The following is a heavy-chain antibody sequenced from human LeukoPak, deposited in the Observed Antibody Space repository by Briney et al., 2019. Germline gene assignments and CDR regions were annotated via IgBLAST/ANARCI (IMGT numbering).Heavy chain of an antibody. CDR2: VNDSRST. J-gene: IGHJ2*01. CDR3: ARGLGGYCSGGSCYLHWYFDL. V-gene: IGHV4-34*01. D-gene: IGHD2-15*01. Sequence: SETLSLTCAVYGGSYSGYYWSWIRQPPAKGLAWGGEVNDSRSTNYNPSLKSRVTISVDTSKNQFSLKLSSVTAADTAVYYSARGLGGYCSGGSCYLHWYFDLWGRGTLVTVSS. CDR1: GGSYSGYY.